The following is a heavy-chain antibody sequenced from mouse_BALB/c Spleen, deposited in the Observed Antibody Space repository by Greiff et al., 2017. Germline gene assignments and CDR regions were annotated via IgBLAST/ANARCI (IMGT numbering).Heavy chain of an antibody. CDR2: ISSGGGST. J-gene: IGHJ1*01. CDR1: GFAFSSYD. CDR3: ARHPIYYEYGYWYIDV. V-gene: IGHV5-12-1*01. D-gene: IGHD2-4*01. Sequence: DVHLVESGGGLVKPGGSLKLSCAASGFAFSSYDMSWVRQTPEKRLEWVAYISSGGGSTYYPDTVKGRFTISRDNAKNTLYLQMSSLKSEDTAMYYCARHPIYYEYGYWYIDVWGAGTTVTVSS.